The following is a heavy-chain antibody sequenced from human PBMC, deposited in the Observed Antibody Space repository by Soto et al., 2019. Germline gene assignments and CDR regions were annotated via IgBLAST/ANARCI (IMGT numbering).Heavy chain of an antibody. CDR1: GFTFSSYG. CDR2: ISYDGSNK. Sequence: QVQLVESGGGVVQPGRSLRLSCAASGFTFSSYGIHWVRQAPGKGLEWVALISYDGSNKYYADSVKGRFTISRDNSKNKMYLQMNSMRAEDTAVYYCAKEEFIITGTIGNNYGMAVWGQGTTVTVSS. J-gene: IGHJ6*02. V-gene: IGHV3-30*18. CDR3: AKEEFIITGTIGNNYGMAV. D-gene: IGHD1-7*01.